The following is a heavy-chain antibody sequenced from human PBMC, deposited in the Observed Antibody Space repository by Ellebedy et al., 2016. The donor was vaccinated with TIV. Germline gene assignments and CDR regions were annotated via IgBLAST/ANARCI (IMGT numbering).Heavy chain of an antibody. CDR3: ARGRYNWIGDYYYGMDV. D-gene: IGHD1-1*01. CDR2: IYYSGST. V-gene: IGHV4-39*07. J-gene: IGHJ6*02. CDR1: GGSISSSSYY. Sequence: SETLSLXXTVSGGSISSSSYYWGWIRQPPGKGLEWIGSIYYSGSTYYNPSLKSRVTISVDTSKNQFSLKLSSVTAADTAVYYCARGRYNWIGDYYYGMDVWGQGTTVTVSS.